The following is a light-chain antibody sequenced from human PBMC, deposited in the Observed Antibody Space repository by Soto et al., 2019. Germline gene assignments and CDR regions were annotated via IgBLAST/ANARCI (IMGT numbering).Light chain of an antibody. CDR1: SYDVGNYNS. Sequence: QSALTQPASVSGSLGQSITISCTGTSYDVGNYNSVSWYQQHPGKAPRLLIHEGIKRPAGVSDRFSGSKSAYTASLTISGLQAVDEDDYYCCSYVRGHFIYVFGSGTKLTVL. V-gene: IGLV2-23*01. CDR3: CSYVRGHFIYV. J-gene: IGLJ1*01. CDR2: EGI.